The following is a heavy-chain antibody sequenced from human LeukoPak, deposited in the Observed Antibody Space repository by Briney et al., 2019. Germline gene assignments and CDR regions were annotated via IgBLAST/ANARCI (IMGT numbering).Heavy chain of an antibody. J-gene: IGHJ5*02. CDR2: INPSGGST. CDR3: ARGRSIAAPRDWFDP. CDR1: GYTFTSYY. V-gene: IGHV1-46*01. Sequence: ASVKVSCKASGYTFTSYYMHWVRQAPGQGLEWMGIINPSGGSTSYAQKFQGRVTMTRDTSTSTVYMELSSLRSEDTAVYYCARGRSIAAPRDWFDPWGQGTLVTVSS. D-gene: IGHD6-13*01.